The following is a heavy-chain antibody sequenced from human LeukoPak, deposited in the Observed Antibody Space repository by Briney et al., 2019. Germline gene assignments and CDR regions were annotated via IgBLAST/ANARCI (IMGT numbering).Heavy chain of an antibody. V-gene: IGHV3-23*01. CDR2: ISGSGGNT. CDR1: GLTFSSYG. D-gene: IGHD5-12*01. CDR3: AKVVSGYHFDY. Sequence: SGGSLRLSYAASGLTFSSYGMSWVRRAPGKGPEWVSGISGSGGNTYYADSVKGRFTISRDNSQNTLYLQMNTLRAEDTAVYYCAKVVSGYHFDYWGQGTLVTVSS. J-gene: IGHJ4*02.